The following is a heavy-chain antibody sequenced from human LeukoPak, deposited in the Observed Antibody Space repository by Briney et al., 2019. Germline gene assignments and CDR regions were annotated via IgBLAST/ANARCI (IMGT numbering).Heavy chain of an antibody. J-gene: IGHJ6*03. V-gene: IGHV3-9*01. D-gene: IGHD4-23*01. CDR3: SGGYYNYMDV. Sequence: QPGRSLRLSCAAAGFNFDDYAMHWVRQVPGKGLEWVSGITWNSDSMGYADSVKGRFTISRDNAKNSLYLQMNSLRAEDTALYYCSGGYYNYMDVWGKGTTVTISS. CDR1: GFNFDDYA. CDR2: ITWNSDSM.